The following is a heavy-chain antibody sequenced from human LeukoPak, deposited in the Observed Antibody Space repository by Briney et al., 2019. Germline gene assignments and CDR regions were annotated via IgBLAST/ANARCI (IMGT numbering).Heavy chain of an antibody. V-gene: IGHV3-64D*09. CDR2: ISSNGGST. Sequence: GGSLRLSCSACGFTFSSYAMHWVRQAPGKGLEYVSAISSNGGSTYYADSVKGRFTIPRDNSKNTLYLQMSSLRAEDTAVYYCVKSDYCSSTSCYAHFDYWGQGTLVTVSS. CDR1: GFTFSSYA. D-gene: IGHD2-2*01. J-gene: IGHJ4*02. CDR3: VKSDYCSSTSCYAHFDY.